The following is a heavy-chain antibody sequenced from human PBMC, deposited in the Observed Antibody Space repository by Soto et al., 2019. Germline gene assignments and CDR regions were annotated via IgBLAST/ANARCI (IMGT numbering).Heavy chain of an antibody. D-gene: IGHD3-3*01. J-gene: IGHJ4*02. CDR1: GYTFTSYG. CDR3: ARDHLKYDFWSGYLLDY. V-gene: IGHV1-18*01. Sequence: ASVKVSCKASGYTFTSYGISWVRQAPGQGLEWMGWISAYNGNTNYAQKLQGRVTMTPDTSTSTAYMELRSLRSDDTAVYYCARDHLKYDFWSGYLLDYWGQGTLVTVSS. CDR2: ISAYNGNT.